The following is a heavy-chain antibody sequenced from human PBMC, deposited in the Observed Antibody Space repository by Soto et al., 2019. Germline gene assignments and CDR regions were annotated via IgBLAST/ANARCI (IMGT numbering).Heavy chain of an antibody. V-gene: IGHV1-69*13. CDR1: GGTFSSYA. Sequence: SVKVSCKASGGTFSSYAITWVRQAPGQGLEWMGGTIPIFGTANYALKFQGRVTITADESTSTAYMELSSLRYEDTAVYYCARSDRVATVKGYYYGMDVWG. CDR2: TIPIFGTA. D-gene: IGHD5-12*01. J-gene: IGHJ6*02. CDR3: ARSDRVATVKGYYYGMDV.